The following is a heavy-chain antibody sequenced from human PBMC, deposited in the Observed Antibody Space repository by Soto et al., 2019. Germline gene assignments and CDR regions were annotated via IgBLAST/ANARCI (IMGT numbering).Heavy chain of an antibody. CDR2: ISSSGSTI. CDR3: AREPLDRSTIFDY. J-gene: IGHJ4*02. V-gene: IGHV3-11*01. D-gene: IGHD2-2*01. Sequence: EGSLRLYCAASGFSFSDYYMNWIRQAPGKGLEWVSYISSSGSTIYYADSVKGRFTISRDNAKNSLYLQMNSLRAEDTAVYYCAREPLDRSTIFDYWGQGTLVTVSS. CDR1: GFSFSDYY.